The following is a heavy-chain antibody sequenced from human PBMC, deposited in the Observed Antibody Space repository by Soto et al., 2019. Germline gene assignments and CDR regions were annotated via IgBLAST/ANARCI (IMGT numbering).Heavy chain of an antibody. V-gene: IGHV3-23*01. Sequence: EVQLLESGGGLVQPGGSLRLYCAASGFTFSSSAMGWVRQAPGKGLEWVSGTSASGGSTDYADSVKGRFTISRDNSKNTLYIQMNSLGAEDTAVYYCAKGVSQPKVYYSDNRGQGTLVIVSS. CDR2: TSASGGST. D-gene: IGHD2-2*01. J-gene: IGHJ4*02. CDR1: GFTFSSSA. CDR3: AKGVSQPKVYYSDN.